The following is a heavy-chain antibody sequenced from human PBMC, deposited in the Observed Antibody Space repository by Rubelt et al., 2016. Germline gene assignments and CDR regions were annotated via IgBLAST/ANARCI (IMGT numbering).Heavy chain of an antibody. Sequence: QVQLVQSGAEVKRPGASVKVSCKASGYTFTSYDINWVRQATGQGLEWMGWMNPNSGNTGYAQKVQGRVTMIRNTSISTAYRELSSLRSEDTAVYYCASDYGDYEGWFDPWGQGTLVTVSS. J-gene: IGHJ5*02. CDR2: MNPNSGNT. CDR1: GYTFTSYD. CDR3: ASDYGDYEGWFDP. V-gene: IGHV1-8*01. D-gene: IGHD4-17*01.